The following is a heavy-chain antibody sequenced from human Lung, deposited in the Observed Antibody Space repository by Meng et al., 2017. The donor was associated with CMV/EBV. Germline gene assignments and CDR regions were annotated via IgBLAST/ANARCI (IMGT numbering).Heavy chain of an antibody. V-gene: IGHV5-51*01. Sequence: GEXXKISCKGSGYSFTTFWINWVRQMPGKGLEWMGAIHPSDSETEYSPSFEGQVTISADKSNSTAHLQWNSLKPSDTAMYYCASGAGDLWSQGTRVTVSS. D-gene: IGHD1-26*01. CDR3: ASGAGDL. J-gene: IGHJ5*02. CDR2: IHPSDSET. CDR1: GYSFTTFW.